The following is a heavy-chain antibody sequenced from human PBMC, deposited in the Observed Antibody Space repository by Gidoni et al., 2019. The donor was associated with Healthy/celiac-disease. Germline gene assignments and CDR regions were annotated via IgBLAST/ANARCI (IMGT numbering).Heavy chain of an antibody. J-gene: IGHJ4*02. V-gene: IGHV4-39*01. Sequence: QLQLQESGPGLVKPSETLSLTCTVSGGSISSSRYYWGWIRQPPGKGLEGIGSIYYSGSTYYNPSLKRRVTISVDTSKNKFSLKLSSVTAADTAVYYCARQEGSEWELLSGYFDYWGQGTLVTVSS. D-gene: IGHD1-26*01. CDR3: ARQEGSEWELLSGYFDY. CDR1: GGSISSSRYY. CDR2: IYYSGST.